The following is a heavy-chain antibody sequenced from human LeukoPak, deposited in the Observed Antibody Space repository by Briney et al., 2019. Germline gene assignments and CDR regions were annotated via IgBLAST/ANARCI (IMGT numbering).Heavy chain of an antibody. D-gene: IGHD6-19*01. V-gene: IGHV3-23*01. Sequence: GGSLRLSCAASGFTFSSYAMSWVRQAPGKGLEWVSAISGSGGSTYYADSVKGRFTISRDNSKNTLYLQMGSLRAEDTAVYYCAKQPGIAVAGTWDYWGQGTLVTVSS. CDR1: GFTFSSYA. CDR3: AKQPGIAVAGTWDY. CDR2: ISGSGGST. J-gene: IGHJ4*02.